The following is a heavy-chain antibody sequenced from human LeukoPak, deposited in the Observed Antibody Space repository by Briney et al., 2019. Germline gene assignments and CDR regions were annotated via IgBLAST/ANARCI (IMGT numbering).Heavy chain of an antibody. J-gene: IGHJ4*02. CDR3: AKEYSSGPRGYFDY. CDR2: IKQDGSEK. Sequence: GGSLRLSCAASGFTFSSYWMSWVRQAPGKGLEWVANIKQDGSEKYYVDSVKGRFTTSRDNAKNSLYLHMNSLRAEDAAVYYCAKEYSSGPRGYFDYWGQGTLVTVSS. V-gene: IGHV3-7*03. D-gene: IGHD6-19*01. CDR1: GFTFSSYW.